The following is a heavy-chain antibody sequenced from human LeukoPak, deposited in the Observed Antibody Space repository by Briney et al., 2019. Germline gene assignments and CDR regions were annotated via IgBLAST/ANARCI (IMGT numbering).Heavy chain of an antibody. V-gene: IGHV3-30-3*01. CDR1: GFTFSSYD. CDR2: ISYDGSNK. J-gene: IGHJ4*02. CDR3: ARDGLYASGSYYFDY. Sequence: AGGSLRLSCAASGFTFSSYDMHWVRQAPGKGLEWVAVISYDGSNKYYADSVRGRFTISRDNSKNTLYLQVNSLRPEDTAVYYCARDGLYASGSYYFDYWGQGTLVTVSS. D-gene: IGHD3-10*01.